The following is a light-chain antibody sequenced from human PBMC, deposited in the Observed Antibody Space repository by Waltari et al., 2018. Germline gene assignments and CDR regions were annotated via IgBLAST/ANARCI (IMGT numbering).Light chain of an antibody. CDR3: QKYVSLPAT. V-gene: IGKV3-20*01. J-gene: IGKJ1*01. CDR1: QSVSRF. Sequence: EIVLTQSPGTLSLSPGERTTPSCRASQSVSRFLAWDQQKPGQAPRLLIYDASTRATGIPDRFSGSGSGTDFSLTISRLEPEDFAVYYCQKYVSLPATFGQGTKVEIK. CDR2: DAS.